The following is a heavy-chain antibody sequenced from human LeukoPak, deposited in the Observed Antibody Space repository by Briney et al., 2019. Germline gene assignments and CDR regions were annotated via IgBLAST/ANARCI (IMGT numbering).Heavy chain of an antibody. Sequence: GGSLRLSCAASGFTFSRYAIHWVRQAPGKGLEWVAVISYDGRNINYADSVKGRFTISRDNSKKTLYLQMNSLRGEDTAMYYCARDTATGQFISLFDSWGQGTLVTVSS. J-gene: IGHJ4*02. D-gene: IGHD4-17*01. V-gene: IGHV3-30*04. CDR3: ARDTATGQFISLFDS. CDR1: GFTFSRYA. CDR2: ISYDGRNI.